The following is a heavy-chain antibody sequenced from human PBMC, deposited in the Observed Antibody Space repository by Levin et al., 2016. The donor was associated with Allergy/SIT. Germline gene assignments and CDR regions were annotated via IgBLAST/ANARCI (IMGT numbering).Heavy chain of an antibody. CDR2: ISYDASHK. J-gene: IGHJ4*02. D-gene: IGHD3-22*01. CDR1: GFTFSSYG. V-gene: IGHV3-30*18. Sequence: GGSLRLSCAASGFTFSSYGMHWVRQAPGKGLEWVAIISYDASHKYYADSVKGRFTISRDNSKNTLYLQMNSLRTEDTAVYYCAKDRYDSSGYLFDYWGQGTLVTVSS. CDR3: AKDRYDSSGYLFDY.